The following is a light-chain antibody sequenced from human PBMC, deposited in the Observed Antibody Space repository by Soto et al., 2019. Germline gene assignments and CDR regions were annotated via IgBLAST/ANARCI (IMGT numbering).Light chain of an antibody. Sequence: QSALTQPASVSGSPGQSITISCTGTSTDVGAYNLVSWYQQHPGRVPKLIIYEGIKRPSGVSSRFSGSKSGNTASLTISGLQAEDEADYYCCSYAGSRTLVFGGGTKVTVL. V-gene: IGLV2-23*01. J-gene: IGLJ2*01. CDR2: EGI. CDR3: CSYAGSRTLV. CDR1: STDVGAYNL.